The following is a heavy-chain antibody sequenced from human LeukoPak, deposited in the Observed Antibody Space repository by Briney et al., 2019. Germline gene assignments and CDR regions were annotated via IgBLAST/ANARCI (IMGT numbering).Heavy chain of an antibody. V-gene: IGHV3-23*01. CDR3: AKDQGFSYYYLDY. CDR2: ISANGANT. D-gene: IGHD5-18*01. J-gene: IGHJ4*02. Sequence: GGSLRLSCVAPGFTYNSHAMSWVRQAPGKGLEWVSGISANGANTYYTDSVRGRFTISRDNSKNTVYLQMSSLSAEDTAIYYCAKDQGFSYYYLDYWGQGILVTVSS. CDR1: GFTYNSHA.